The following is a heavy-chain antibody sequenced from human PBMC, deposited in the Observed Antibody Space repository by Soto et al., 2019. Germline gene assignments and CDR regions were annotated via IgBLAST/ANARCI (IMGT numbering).Heavy chain of an antibody. J-gene: IGHJ3*02. Sequence: SETLSLTCFVSCGSFSTYYYSWIRQSPGKGLEWIGEINHNGNNNYSPSLKSRVTMSLDTSKNQFSLKLTSVTAADTAVYYCARGGSNDWQVAFDIWGQGTMVTFSS. CDR2: INHNGNN. V-gene: IGHV4-34*01. CDR1: CGSFSTYY. D-gene: IGHD3-9*01. CDR3: ARGGSNDWQVAFDI.